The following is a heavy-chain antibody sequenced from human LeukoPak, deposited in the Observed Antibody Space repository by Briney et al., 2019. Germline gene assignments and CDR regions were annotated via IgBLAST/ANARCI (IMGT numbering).Heavy chain of an antibody. Sequence: ASVKVSCKASGGTFSSYAISWVRQAPGQGLEWMGGIIPIFGTANYAQKFQGRVTITADESTSTAYMELSSLRSEDTAVYYCARDGDGYNHPNWFDPWGQGTLVTVSS. CDR1: GGTFSSYA. D-gene: IGHD5-24*01. J-gene: IGHJ5*02. CDR2: IIPIFGTA. CDR3: ARDGDGYNHPNWFDP. V-gene: IGHV1-69*13.